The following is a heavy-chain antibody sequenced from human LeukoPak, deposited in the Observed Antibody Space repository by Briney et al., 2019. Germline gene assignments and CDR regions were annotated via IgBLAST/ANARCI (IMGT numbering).Heavy chain of an antibody. J-gene: IGHJ1*01. Sequence: GASVKVSCKASGYTFTSYYMHWVRQAPGQGLEWMGIINPSGGSTSYARKFQGRVTMTRDMSTSTVYMELSSLRSEDTAVYYCARDSSLKYYYDSSGYYYGYFQHWGQGTLVTVSS. CDR1: GYTFTSYY. CDR2: INPSGGST. D-gene: IGHD3-22*01. V-gene: IGHV1-46*01. CDR3: ARDSSLKYYYDSSGYYYGYFQH.